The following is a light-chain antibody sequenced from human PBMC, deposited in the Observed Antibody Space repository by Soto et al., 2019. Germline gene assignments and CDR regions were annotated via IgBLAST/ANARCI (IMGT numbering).Light chain of an antibody. CDR3: QQRSDWPYT. V-gene: IGKV3-11*01. CDR1: QFVNNY. Sequence: EIVLTQSPATLSLSPGERATLSCRASQFVNNYLAWYQQKPGQAPRLLIYDASNRATGIPARFSGSGSGTDFTLTISSLEPEDFAVYYCQQRSDWPYTFGQGTKLESK. J-gene: IGKJ2*01. CDR2: DAS.